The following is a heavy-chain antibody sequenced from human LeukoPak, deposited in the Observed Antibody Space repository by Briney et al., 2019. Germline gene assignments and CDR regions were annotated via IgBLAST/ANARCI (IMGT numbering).Heavy chain of an antibody. CDR2: IIPTFGTA. J-gene: IGHJ6*03. V-gene: IGHV1-69*05. CDR3: AREHLVVVPAAPGLGNYMDV. CDR1: GGTFSSYA. D-gene: IGHD2-2*01. Sequence: GSSVKVSCTASGGTFSSYAISWVRQAPGQGLEWMGGIIPTFGTANYAQKFQGRVTITTDESTSTAYMELSSLRSEDTAVYYCAREHLVVVPAAPGLGNYMDVWGKGTTVTVSS.